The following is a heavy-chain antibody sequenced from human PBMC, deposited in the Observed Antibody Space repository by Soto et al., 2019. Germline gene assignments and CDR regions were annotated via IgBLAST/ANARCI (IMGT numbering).Heavy chain of an antibody. V-gene: IGHV1-2*02. Sequence: QVQLVSSGAEVKKPGASVKVSCRASGYTFTDYYIHWVRQAPGQGLQWVGWINPNSGASEYAQKFQGRLTMTRDPSISTVYMEVTRLRSDDTALYFCARAAPLRYSGYALDHWCQGTRVTVST. D-gene: IGHD5-12*01. CDR2: INPNSGAS. CDR1: GYTFTDYY. J-gene: IGHJ4*02. CDR3: ARAAPLRYSGYALDH.